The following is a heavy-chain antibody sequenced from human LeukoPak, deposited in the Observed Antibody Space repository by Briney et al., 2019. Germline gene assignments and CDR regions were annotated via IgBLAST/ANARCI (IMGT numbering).Heavy chain of an antibody. J-gene: IGHJ6*02. CDR1: GDSISTYY. CDR3: ARSVGFITGKPVSSTTDYYGMDV. V-gene: IGHV4-59*01. Sequence: SETLSLTCSIYGDSISTYYWSWIRQTPGKGLEWIGYIYYSGDTNYNPSLKSRVTISVDTSKNQFSLKLSSVTAADTAVYYCARSVGFITGKPVSSTTDYYGMDVWGQGTTVTVSS. CDR2: IYYSGDT. D-gene: IGHD1-20*01.